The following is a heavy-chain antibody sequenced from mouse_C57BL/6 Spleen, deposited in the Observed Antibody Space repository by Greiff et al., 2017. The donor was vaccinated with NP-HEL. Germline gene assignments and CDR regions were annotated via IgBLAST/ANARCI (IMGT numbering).Heavy chain of an antibody. Sequence: QVQLQQPGAELVRPGSSVKLSCKASGYTFTSYWMDWVKQRPGQGLEWIGNIYPSDSETHYNQKFKDKATLTVDKSSSTAYMQLSSLTSEDSAVYYCAREAYYYGSSYAMDYWGQGTSVTVSS. CDR2: IYPSDSET. CDR1: GYTFTSYW. J-gene: IGHJ4*01. V-gene: IGHV1-61*01. CDR3: AREAYYYGSSYAMDY. D-gene: IGHD1-1*01.